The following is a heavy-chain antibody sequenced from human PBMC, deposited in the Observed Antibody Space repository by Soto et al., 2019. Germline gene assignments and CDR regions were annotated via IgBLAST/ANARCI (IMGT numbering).Heavy chain of an antibody. V-gene: IGHV3-21*01. CDR2: ISSSSSYI. D-gene: IGHD2-2*01. CDR3: ARGLSSYGMDV. Sequence: EVQLVESGGGLVKPGGSLRLSCAASGFTFSSYSMNWVRQAPGKGLEWVSSISSSSSYIYYADSVKGRFTISRDNAKNSLYLRMNSLRAEDTAVYYCARGLSSYGMDVWGHGTTVTVSS. CDR1: GFTFSSYS. J-gene: IGHJ6*02.